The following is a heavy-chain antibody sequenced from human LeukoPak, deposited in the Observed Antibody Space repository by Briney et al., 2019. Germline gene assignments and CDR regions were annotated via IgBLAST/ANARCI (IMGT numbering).Heavy chain of an antibody. J-gene: IGHJ6*03. V-gene: IGHV1-18*01. Sequence: GASVKVSCKASGYTFTSYGISWVRQAPGQGLEWMGWISAYNGNTNYAQKLQGRVTMTTDTSTSTAYMELRSLRSDDTAVYYCARVLVYGAQLYYYMDVWGKGTTVTVSS. CDR2: ISAYNGNT. D-gene: IGHD6-13*01. CDR3: ARVLVYGAQLYYYMDV. CDR1: GYTFTSYG.